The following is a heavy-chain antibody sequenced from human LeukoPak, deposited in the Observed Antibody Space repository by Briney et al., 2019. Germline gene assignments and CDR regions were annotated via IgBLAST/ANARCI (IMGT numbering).Heavy chain of an antibody. V-gene: IGHV1-2*02. Sequence: ASVKVSCKASGYTFTGYYMHWVRQAPGQGLEWMGWVNPNSGGTNYAQKFQGGGTMTRDTSISTAYMELRKLSSDDTAVYYCARDLQSSSGYYYVVGYWGQGTLVTVSS. D-gene: IGHD3-22*01. CDR1: GYTFTGYY. J-gene: IGHJ4*02. CDR2: VNPNSGGT. CDR3: ARDLQSSSGYYYVVGY.